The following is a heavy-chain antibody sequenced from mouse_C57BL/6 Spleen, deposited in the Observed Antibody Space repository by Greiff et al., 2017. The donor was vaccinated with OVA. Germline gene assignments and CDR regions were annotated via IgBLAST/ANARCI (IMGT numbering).Heavy chain of an antibody. Sequence: QVQLKQPGAELVMPGASVKLSCKASGYTFTSYWMHWVKQRPGQGLEWIGEIDPSDSYTNYNQKFKGKSTLTVDKSSSTAYMQLSSLTSEDSAVYYCARRHYGSSFDYWGQGTTLTVSS. D-gene: IGHD1-1*01. CDR1: GYTFTSYW. J-gene: IGHJ2*01. V-gene: IGHV1-69*01. CDR2: IDPSDSYT. CDR3: ARRHYGSSFDY.